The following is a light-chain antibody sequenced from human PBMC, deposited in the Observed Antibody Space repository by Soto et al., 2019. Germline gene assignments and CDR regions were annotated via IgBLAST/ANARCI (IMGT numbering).Light chain of an antibody. CDR2: GAS. Sequence: EIVLTQSPGTLSLSPGERATLSCRASQSVSSSYLAWYQQKPGQAPRLLLYGASSRATGIPDRFSGSGSGTEFTLTISSLQSDDFAVYYCQQYNNWPLTFGGGTKVDI. CDR3: QQYNNWPLT. J-gene: IGKJ4*01. CDR1: QSVSSSY. V-gene: IGKV3-20*01.